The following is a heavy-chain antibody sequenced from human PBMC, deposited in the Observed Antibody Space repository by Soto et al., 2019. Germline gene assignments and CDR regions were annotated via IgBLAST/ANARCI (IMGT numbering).Heavy chain of an antibody. J-gene: IGHJ6*03. CDR3: ARKDSGYAEYMDV. V-gene: IGHV4-31*03. CDR2: IYYSGGT. D-gene: IGHD5-12*01. CDR1: GGSISRGGYY. Sequence: QVQLQESGPGLVEPSQTLSLTCTVSGGSISRGGYYWSWIRQHPGKGLEWIGDIYYSGGTYYNPSLKSRVTISVDTSENQFSLRLSSVTAADPAVYYCARKDSGYAEYMDVWGKGTTVTVSS.